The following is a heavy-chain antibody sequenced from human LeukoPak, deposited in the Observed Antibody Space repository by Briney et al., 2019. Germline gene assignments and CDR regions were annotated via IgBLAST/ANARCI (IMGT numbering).Heavy chain of an antibody. CDR1: GYTFTGYY. CDR3: AREVAGWDFDY. CDR2: INPNSGGT. V-gene: IGHV1-2*06. Sequence: ASVKVSCKASGYTFTGYYMHWVRQAPGQGLEWMGRINPNSGGTNYAQKFQGRVTMTRDTSISTAYMELSRLRSDDTAVYYRAREVAGWDFDYWGQGTLVTVSS. D-gene: IGHD1-14*01. J-gene: IGHJ4*02.